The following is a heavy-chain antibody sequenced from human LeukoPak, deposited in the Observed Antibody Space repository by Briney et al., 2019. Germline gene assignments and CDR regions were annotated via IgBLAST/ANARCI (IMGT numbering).Heavy chain of an antibody. D-gene: IGHD3-22*01. CDR3: ASITTGDY. CDR1: GFTFSSYW. Sequence: PGGSLRLSCAASGFTFSSYWMHWVRQAPGKGLEWVSSISSSSSYIYYADSVKGRFTISRDNAKNSLYLQMNSLRAEDTAVYYCASITTGDYWGQGTLVTVSS. J-gene: IGHJ4*02. CDR2: ISSSSSYI. V-gene: IGHV3-21*01.